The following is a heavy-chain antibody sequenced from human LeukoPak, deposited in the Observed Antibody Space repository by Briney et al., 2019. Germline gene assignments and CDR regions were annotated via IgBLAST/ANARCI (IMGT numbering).Heavy chain of an antibody. D-gene: IGHD3-22*01. J-gene: IGHJ4*02. Sequence: PSETLSLTCTVSGGSISSSSDYWGWIRQPPGKGLEWIGSIHYSGSTYYIPSLKSRVTISVDTSKNQFSLKLSSVTAADAAVYYCARHSGDYYDSSGYLDYWGQGTLVTVSS. V-gene: IGHV4-39*01. CDR3: ARHSGDYYDSSGYLDY. CDR1: GGSISSSSDY. CDR2: IHYSGST.